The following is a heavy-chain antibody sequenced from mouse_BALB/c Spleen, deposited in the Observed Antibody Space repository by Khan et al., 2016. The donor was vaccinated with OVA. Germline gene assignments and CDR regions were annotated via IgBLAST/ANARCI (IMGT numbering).Heavy chain of an antibody. Sequence: QIQLVQSGPELKKPGETVKISCKASGYSFTNYGMNWVKQSPGKALKWMGWINTYTGKPTYADDFKGRFAFSLETSASTAYLQINNLKNDDTATXICARPPCFSCTLDHWGQGTSVTVSS. CDR2: INTYTGKP. J-gene: IGHJ4*01. V-gene: IGHV9-3-1*01. CDR3: ARPPCFSCTLDH. CDR1: GYSFTNYG.